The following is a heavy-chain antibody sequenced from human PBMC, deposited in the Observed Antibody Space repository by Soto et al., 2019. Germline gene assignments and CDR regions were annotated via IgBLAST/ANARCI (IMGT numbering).Heavy chain of an antibody. Sequence: QVQLVESGGGVVQPGRSLRHSCAASGFTFSSYGMHWVRQAPGKGLEWVAVIWYDGSNKYYADSVKGRFTISRDNSKNTLYLQTNSLRAEDTAVYYCARDQTGAYSSSWYSQNPWGQGTLVTVSS. CDR2: IWYDGSNK. CDR3: ARDQTGAYSSSWYSQNP. D-gene: IGHD6-13*01. J-gene: IGHJ5*02. V-gene: IGHV3-33*01. CDR1: GFTFSSYG.